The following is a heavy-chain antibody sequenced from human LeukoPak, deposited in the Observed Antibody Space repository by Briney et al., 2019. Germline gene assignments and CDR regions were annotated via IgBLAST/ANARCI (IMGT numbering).Heavy chain of an antibody. CDR2: ISYDGTSK. V-gene: IGHV3-30-3*01. D-gene: IGHD2-2*01. Sequence: GRSLRLSCAASGFTFSIYDMYWVRQAPGKGLEWVAVISYDGTSKYYADSVKGRFTISRDNSKNTLYLQMNSLRAEDTAVYYCARDLRPQTPVGYGMDVWGQGTTVTVSS. CDR1: GFTFSIYD. CDR3: ARDLRPQTPVGYGMDV. J-gene: IGHJ6*02.